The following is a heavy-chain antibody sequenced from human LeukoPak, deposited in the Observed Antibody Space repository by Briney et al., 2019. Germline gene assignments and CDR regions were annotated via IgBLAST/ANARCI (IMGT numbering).Heavy chain of an antibody. D-gene: IGHD1-26*01. CDR1: GFTFSSYW. Sequence: PGGSLRLSCAASGFTFSSYWMTWVRQAPGKGLEWVANIEGDGSEKYDVDSVKGRFTISRDNAKNALYLQMNSLRAEDTAVYYCARDRRGGSYPARIDYWGQGTLVTVSS. V-gene: IGHV3-7*03. J-gene: IGHJ4*02. CDR3: ARDRRGGSYPARIDY. CDR2: IEGDGSEK.